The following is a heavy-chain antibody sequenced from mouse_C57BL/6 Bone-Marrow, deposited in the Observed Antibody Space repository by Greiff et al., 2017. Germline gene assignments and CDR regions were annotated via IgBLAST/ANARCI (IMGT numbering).Heavy chain of an antibody. D-gene: IGHD1-1*01. CDR2: INPYNGGT. Sequence: EVQLQQSGPVLVKPGASVKMSCKASGYTFTDYYMNWVKQSHGKSLEWIGVINPYNGGTSYNQKFKGKATLTVDKSSGTAYMELNSLTSEDSAVYYCASFTTVEGDYWGQGTTLTVSS. CDR1: GYTFTDYY. V-gene: IGHV1-19*01. CDR3: ASFTTVEGDY. J-gene: IGHJ2*01.